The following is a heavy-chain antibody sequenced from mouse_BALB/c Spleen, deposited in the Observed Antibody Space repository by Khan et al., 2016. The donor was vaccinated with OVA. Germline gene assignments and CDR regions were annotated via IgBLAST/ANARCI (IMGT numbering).Heavy chain of an antibody. CDR1: GYTFTNYV. CDR2: INPYNAGT. Sequence: VQLQQSGPELVEPGASVKMSCKASGYTFTNYVMHWVKQKPGQGLEWIGYINPYNAGTRYNEKFKGKATLTSDISSTTAYMELSSLTSEDSAVFYCASEASSWAFSFPYWGQGTLVTVSA. CDR3: ASEASSWAFSFPY. V-gene: IGHV1S136*01. D-gene: IGHD4-1*01. J-gene: IGHJ3*01.